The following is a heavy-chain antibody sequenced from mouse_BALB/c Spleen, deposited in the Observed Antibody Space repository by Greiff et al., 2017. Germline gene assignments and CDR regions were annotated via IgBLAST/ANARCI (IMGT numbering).Heavy chain of an antibody. CDR3: ARERDGYDGDYYAMDY. V-gene: IGHV3-1*02. J-gene: IGHJ4*01. CDR2: IHYSGST. D-gene: IGHD2-2*01. Sequence: EVQVVESGPDLVKPSQSLSLTCTVTGYSITSGYSWHWIRQFPGNKLEWMGYIHYSGSTNYNPSLKSRISITRDTSKNQFFLQLNSVTTEDTATYYCARERDGYDGDYYAMDYWGQGTSVTVSS. CDR1: GYSITSGYS.